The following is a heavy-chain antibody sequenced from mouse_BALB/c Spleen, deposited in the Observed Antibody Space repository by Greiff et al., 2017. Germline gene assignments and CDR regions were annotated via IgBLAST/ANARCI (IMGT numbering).Heavy chain of an antibody. Sequence: EVKVVESGGGLVKPGGSLKLSCAASGFTFSDYYMYWVRQTPEKRLEWVATISDGGSYTYYPDSVKGRFTISRDNAKNNLYLQMSSLKSEDTAMYYCAREGDYDPFAYWGQGTLVTVSA. D-gene: IGHD2-4*01. J-gene: IGHJ3*01. V-gene: IGHV5-4*02. CDR3: AREGDYDPFAY. CDR1: GFTFSDYY. CDR2: ISDGGSYT.